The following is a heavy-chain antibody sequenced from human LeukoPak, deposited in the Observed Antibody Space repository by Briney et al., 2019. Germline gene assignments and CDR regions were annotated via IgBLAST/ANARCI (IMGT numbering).Heavy chain of an antibody. J-gene: IGHJ4*02. CDR2: INPSGGST. CDR3: ARRLVGATSPYYFDS. Sequence: ASVKVSCKASGYTFTSYYMHWVRQAPGQGLEWMGIINPSGGSTSYAQKFQGRVTMTRNTSISTAYMELSSLRSEDTAVYYCARRLVGATSPYYFDSWGQGTLVTVSS. CDR1: GYTFTSYY. V-gene: IGHV1-46*01. D-gene: IGHD1-26*01.